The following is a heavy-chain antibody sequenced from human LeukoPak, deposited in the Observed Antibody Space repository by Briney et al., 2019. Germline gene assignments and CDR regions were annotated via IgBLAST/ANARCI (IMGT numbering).Heavy chain of an antibody. Sequence: PSETLSLTCAVSGYSISSGYYWGWIRQPPGKGLEWIGSIYHSGSTYYSPSLKSRVTISVDTSKNQFSLKLSSVTAADTAVYYCARVYGSGSRAFDYWGQGTLVTVSS. CDR3: ARVYGSGSRAFDY. CDR1: GYSISSGYY. V-gene: IGHV4-38-2*01. D-gene: IGHD3-10*01. J-gene: IGHJ4*02. CDR2: IYHSGST.